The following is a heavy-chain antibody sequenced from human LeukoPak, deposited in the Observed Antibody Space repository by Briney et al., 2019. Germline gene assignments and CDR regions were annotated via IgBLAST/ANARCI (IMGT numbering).Heavy chain of an antibody. D-gene: IGHD2-21*02. J-gene: IGHJ4*02. CDR2: IIPIFGTA. Sequence: PEASVKVSCKASGGTFSSYAISWVRQAPGQGLEWMGGIIPIFGTANYAQKFQGRVTITADESTSTAYMELSSLRSEDTAVYYCAGGDHIVVVTAIFSLGYWGQGTLVTVSS. CDR3: AGGDHIVVVTAIFSLGY. V-gene: IGHV1-69*13. CDR1: GGTFSSYA.